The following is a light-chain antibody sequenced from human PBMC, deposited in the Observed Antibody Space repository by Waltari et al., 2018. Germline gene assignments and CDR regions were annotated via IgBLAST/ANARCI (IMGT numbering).Light chain of an antibody. CDR3: CSYTGTYTHWV. CDR2: DVS. V-gene: IGLV2-11*01. Sequence: QSALTQPRSVSGSPGQSVTIPCTGTSNDVGAYNYVSWHQQHPGKAPKLMIYDVSKRPSGVPDRVSASKSGNTASLTISGLQAEDEADYYCCSYTGTYTHWVFGGGTKLTVL. CDR1: SNDVGAYNY. J-gene: IGLJ3*02.